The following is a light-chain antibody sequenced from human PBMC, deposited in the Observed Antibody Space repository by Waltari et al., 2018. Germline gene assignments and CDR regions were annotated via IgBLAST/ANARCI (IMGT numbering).Light chain of an antibody. CDR1: HGGSSY. Sequence: VLTQSPATLSLSPGERATLSYRASHGGSSYVAWYQHKPGQPPRLLIYDATNSATGIPAMFSGSGSGTDFTLTISSLEPEDFAVYYCQQRYSWPATFGPGTKVDI. V-gene: IGKV3-11*01. CDR3: QQRYSWPAT. J-gene: IGKJ3*01. CDR2: DAT.